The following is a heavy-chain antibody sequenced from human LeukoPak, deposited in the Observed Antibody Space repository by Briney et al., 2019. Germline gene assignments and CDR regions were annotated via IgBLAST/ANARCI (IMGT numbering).Heavy chain of an antibody. CDR2: IYYSGST. Sequence: SETLSLTCIVSGGSISSGDYYWSWIRQPPGKGLEWIGYIYYSGSTYYNPSLKSRVTISVDTSKNQFSLKLSSVTAADTAVYYCARTMIVVESDAFDIWGQGTMVTVSS. D-gene: IGHD3-22*01. CDR1: GGSISSGDYY. V-gene: IGHV4-30-4*01. J-gene: IGHJ3*02. CDR3: ARTMIVVESDAFDI.